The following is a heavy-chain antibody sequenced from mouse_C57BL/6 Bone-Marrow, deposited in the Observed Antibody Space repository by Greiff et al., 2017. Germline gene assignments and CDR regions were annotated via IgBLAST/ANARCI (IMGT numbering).Heavy chain of an antibody. CDR2: IRSKSNNYAT. V-gene: IGHV10-1*01. J-gene: IGHJ2*01. Sequence: DVMLVESGGGLVQPKGSLTLSCAASGFSFNTYAMNWVRQAPGKGLEWVARIRSKSNNYATYYAASVKDRFTISRDDSESMLYLQMNNLKTEDTAMYYCVRHETGDYWGQGTTLTVSS. D-gene: IGHD4-1*01. CDR1: GFSFNTYA. CDR3: VRHETGDY.